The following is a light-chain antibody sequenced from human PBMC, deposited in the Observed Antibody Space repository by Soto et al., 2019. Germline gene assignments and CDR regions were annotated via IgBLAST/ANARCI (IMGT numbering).Light chain of an antibody. CDR1: QSLDSSY. CDR3: HQYDPSLPRA. J-gene: IGKJ4*01. CDR2: STS. V-gene: IGKV3-20*01. Sequence: EIVLTQSPDTLSLSLGERVILSCRASQSLDSSYLHWYQQRAGQAPRLLIFSTSNRDTGVPDRFSGSGSGTDFTLTISRLELEDFGVYYCHQYDPSLPRAFGGGSRVEI.